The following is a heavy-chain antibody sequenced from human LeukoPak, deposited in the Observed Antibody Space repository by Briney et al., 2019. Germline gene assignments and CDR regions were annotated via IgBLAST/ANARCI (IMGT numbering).Heavy chain of an antibody. CDR1: GGPISSGGYY. D-gene: IGHD5-18*01. CDR3: ARDGGYSYGYGDAFDI. J-gene: IGHJ3*02. V-gene: IGHV4-31*03. CDR2: IYYSGST. Sequence: PSQTLSLTCTVSGGPISSGGYYWSWIRQHPGKGLEWIGYIYYSGSTYYNPSLKSRVTISVDTSKNQFSLKLSSVTAADTAVYYCARDGGYSYGYGDAFDIWDQGTMVTVSS.